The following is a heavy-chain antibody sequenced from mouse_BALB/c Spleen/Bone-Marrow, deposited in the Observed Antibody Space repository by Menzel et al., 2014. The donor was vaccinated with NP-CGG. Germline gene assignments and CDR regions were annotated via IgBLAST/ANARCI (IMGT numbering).Heavy chain of an antibody. CDR3: ARGDGYAKDY. Sequence: VQLQQSGAEIVRPGALVKLSCKASGFNIKDYYMQWVKRRPEQGLEWIGWIDPENGNTIYDPKFQGKASITADTSSNTAYLQLSSLTSEDTAVYYCARGDGYAKDYWGQGTSVTVSS. V-gene: IGHV14-1*02. J-gene: IGHJ4*01. CDR1: GFNIKDYY. CDR2: IDPENGNT.